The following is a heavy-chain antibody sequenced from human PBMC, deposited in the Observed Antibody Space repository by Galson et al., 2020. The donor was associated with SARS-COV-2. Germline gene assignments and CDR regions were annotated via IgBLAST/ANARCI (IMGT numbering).Heavy chain of an antibody. CDR2: IRQDGLEN. J-gene: IGHJ2*01. CDR1: GFTFSSYS. Sequence: GGSLRLSCAASGFTFSSYSMSWVRQAPGKGLQWVANIRQDGLENYYVDSVKGRFTISRDNAKNSLFLQMNSLTVEDTAVYFCARLGTYYDILTGYRNWSFDLWGRGTLLTVSS. V-gene: IGHV3-7*01. CDR3: ARLGTYYDILTGYRNWSFDL. D-gene: IGHD3-9*01.